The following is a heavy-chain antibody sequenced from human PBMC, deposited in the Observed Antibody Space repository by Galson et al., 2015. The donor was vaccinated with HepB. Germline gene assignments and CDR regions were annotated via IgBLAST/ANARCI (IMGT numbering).Heavy chain of an antibody. J-gene: IGHJ2*01. CDR3: AKGRTGDNRWL. CDR1: GFTFSNYA. CDR2: LSTSGGST. Sequence: SLRLSCAASGFTFSNYAMSWVRQAPGKGLDWVSSLSTSGGSTYYADSVKGRFTISIDNSKNTLYLQMNSLRAEDTAIYYCAKGRTGDNRWLWGRGTLVTVSS. D-gene: IGHD7-27*01. V-gene: IGHV3-23*01.